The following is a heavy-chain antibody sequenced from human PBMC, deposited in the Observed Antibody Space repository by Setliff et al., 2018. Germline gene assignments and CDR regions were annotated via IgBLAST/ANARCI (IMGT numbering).Heavy chain of an antibody. J-gene: IGHJ6*03. V-gene: IGHV4-39*01. CDR2: INYSGST. CDR3: ARSNMGNYYDSGRYYYYYYMDV. D-gene: IGHD3-10*01. Sequence: PSETLSLTCTVSGGPISSSNYYWAWIRQPPGKWLEWIGNINYSGSTYYNPSLKSRVTMSVDASKNQFFLKLTSVTAADTAVYYCARSNMGNYYDSGRYYYYYYMDVWGKGTTVTVSS. CDR1: GGPISSSNYY.